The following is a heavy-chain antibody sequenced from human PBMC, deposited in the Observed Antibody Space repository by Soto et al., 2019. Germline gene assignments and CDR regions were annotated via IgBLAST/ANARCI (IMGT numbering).Heavy chain of an antibody. V-gene: IGHV1-69*13. CDR1: GGTFSSYA. Sequence: ASVKVSCKASGGTFSSYAISWVRQAPGQGLEWMGGIIPIFGTANYAQKFQGRVTITADESTSTAYMELSSLRSEDTAVYYCASYDYNSPYYGMDVWGQGTTVTVSS. CDR2: IIPIFGTA. D-gene: IGHD5-12*01. CDR3: ASYDYNSPYYGMDV. J-gene: IGHJ6*02.